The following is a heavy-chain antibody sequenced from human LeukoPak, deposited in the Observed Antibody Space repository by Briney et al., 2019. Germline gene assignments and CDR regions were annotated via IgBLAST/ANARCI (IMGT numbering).Heavy chain of an antibody. Sequence: SETLSLTCTVSGGSISSSSYYWGWIRQPPGTGLEWIGSIYYSGSTYYNPSLKSRVTISVYTSKNQFSLKLSSVTAADTAVYYCARQGEQWLDYFDYWGQGTLVTVSS. V-gene: IGHV4-39*01. CDR3: ARQGEQWLDYFDY. D-gene: IGHD6-19*01. J-gene: IGHJ4*02. CDR1: GGSISSSSYY. CDR2: IYYSGST.